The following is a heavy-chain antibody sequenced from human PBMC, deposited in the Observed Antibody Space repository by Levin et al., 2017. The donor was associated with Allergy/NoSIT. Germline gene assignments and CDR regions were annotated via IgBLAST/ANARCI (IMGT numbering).Heavy chain of an antibody. V-gene: IGHV3-74*01. CDR1: GFTFSTYW. CDR2: IHNDGSSI. D-gene: IGHD2-2*01. J-gene: IGHJ4*02. CDR3: VRGGVVGSLDY. Sequence: GGSLRLSCGGSGFTFSTYWMLWVRQAPGKGLEWVSEIHNDGSSIRYADSVKGRFTISRDNAKNTLYLQMNSLRVEDTAVYYCVRGGVVGSLDYWGQGTLVTVSS.